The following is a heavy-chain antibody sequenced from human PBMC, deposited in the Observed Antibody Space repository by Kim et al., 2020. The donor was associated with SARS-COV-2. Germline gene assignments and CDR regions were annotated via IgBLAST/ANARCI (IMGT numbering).Heavy chain of an antibody. D-gene: IGHD6-13*01. Sequence: ADSVKALFSIARDNSKNTLFLQMDRLRAEDSAVYYCAKESAAVGTPLFDYWGQGTLVTVSS. CDR3: AKESAAVGTPLFDY. J-gene: IGHJ4*02. V-gene: IGHV3-23*01.